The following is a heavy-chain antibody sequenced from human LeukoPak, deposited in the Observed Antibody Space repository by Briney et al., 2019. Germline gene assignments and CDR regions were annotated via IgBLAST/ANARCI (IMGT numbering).Heavy chain of an antibody. V-gene: IGHV1-46*01. CDR2: INPSGGST. CDR1: GYTFTSYC. J-gene: IGHJ6*02. Sequence: ASVKVSCKASGYTFTSYCMHWVRQAPGQGLEWMGVINPSGGSTSYPQKFQGRVTMTRDTSTSTVYMELSSLRSEDTAVYYCARWWDDGSGYSYNYGMDVWGQGTTVTVSS. D-gene: IGHD3-22*01. CDR3: ARWWDDGSGYSYNYGMDV.